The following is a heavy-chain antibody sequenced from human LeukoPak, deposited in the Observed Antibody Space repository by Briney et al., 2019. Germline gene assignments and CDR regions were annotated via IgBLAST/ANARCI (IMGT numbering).Heavy chain of an antibody. V-gene: IGHV1-18*01. CDR1: GYTFTSYG. J-gene: IGHJ3*02. CDR3: ARAPTYYYDSSGYSGDAFDI. Sequence: ASVKVSCKASGYTFTSYGISWVRQAPGQGLEWMGWISAYNGNTNYAQELQGRVTMTTDTSTSTAYMELRSLRSDDTAVYYCARAPTYYYDSSGYSGDAFDIWGQGTMVTVSS. D-gene: IGHD3-22*01. CDR2: ISAYNGNT.